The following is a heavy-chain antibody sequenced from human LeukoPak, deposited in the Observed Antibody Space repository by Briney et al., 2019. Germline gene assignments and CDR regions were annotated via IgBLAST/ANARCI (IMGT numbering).Heavy chain of an antibody. CDR3: ARESPGYYYYYMDV. CDR1: EYTFTSYD. Sequence: ASVKVSCTASEYTFTSYDINWVRQATGQGLEWMGWMNPNSGNTGYAQKFQGRVTITRNTSISTAYMELSSLRSEDTAVYYCARESPGYYYYYMDVWGKGTTVTVSS. V-gene: IGHV1-8*03. J-gene: IGHJ6*03. CDR2: MNPNSGNT.